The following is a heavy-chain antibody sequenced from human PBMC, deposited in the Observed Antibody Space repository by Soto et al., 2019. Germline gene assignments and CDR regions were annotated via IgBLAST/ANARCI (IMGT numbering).Heavy chain of an antibody. CDR1: GGSISSGPYY. J-gene: IGHJ4*02. CDR3: ARDSPPYYNGSGSFDY. CDR2: IYYSGST. V-gene: IGHV4-31*03. Sequence: QVRLQESGPGLVKPSQTLSLTCTVSGGSISSGPYYWSWIRQHPGKGLEWIGYIYYSGSTYYNPSLKSRITISADTSKNQFSLKLNSVTVADTAVYYCARDSPPYYNGSGSFDYWGQGTLVTVSS. D-gene: IGHD3-10*01.